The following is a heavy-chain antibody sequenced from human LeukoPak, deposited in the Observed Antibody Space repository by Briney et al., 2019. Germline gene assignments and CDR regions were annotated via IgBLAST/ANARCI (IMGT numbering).Heavy chain of an antibody. J-gene: IGHJ4*02. D-gene: IGHD4-11*01. V-gene: IGHV3-23*01. CDR1: GFTFSSFA. CDR3: AKRSGVYSDNSGVFDY. CDR2: ISGSGISR. Sequence: PGGSLRLSCAASGFTFSSFAMNWVRQAPGKGLEWVSGISGSGISRGYADSVKGRFTISRDNSKNTVLLQMDSLGAEDTAIYYCAKRSGVYSDNSGVFDYWGQGSLVTVSS.